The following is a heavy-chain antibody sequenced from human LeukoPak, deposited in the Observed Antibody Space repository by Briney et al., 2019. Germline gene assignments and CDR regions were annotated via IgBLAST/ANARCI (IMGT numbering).Heavy chain of an antibody. V-gene: IGHV3-20*04. CDR3: AKPTDIVVVVAALDY. CDR1: GFTFDDYG. Sequence: GGSLRLSCAASGFTFDDYGMSWVRQAPGKGLEWVSGINWNGGSTGYADSVKGRFTISRDNSKNTLYLQMNSLRAEDTAVYYCAKPTDIVVVVAALDYWGQGTLVTVSS. CDR2: INWNGGST. D-gene: IGHD2-15*01. J-gene: IGHJ4*02.